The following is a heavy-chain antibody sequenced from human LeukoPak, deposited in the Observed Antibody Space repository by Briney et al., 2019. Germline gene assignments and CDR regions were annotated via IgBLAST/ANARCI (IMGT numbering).Heavy chain of an antibody. CDR1: GGSVSSGSYY. CDR3: ARSISLDWFDP. J-gene: IGHJ5*02. V-gene: IGHV4-61*01. CDR2: FYYSGST. Sequence: ASETLSLTCTVSGGSVSSGSYYWNWIRQPPGKGLEWIGYFYYSGSTNYNPSLKSRVTISLDTSKNQFSLKLSSVTAADTAVYYCARSISLDWFDPWGQGTLVTVSS. D-gene: IGHD2-21*01.